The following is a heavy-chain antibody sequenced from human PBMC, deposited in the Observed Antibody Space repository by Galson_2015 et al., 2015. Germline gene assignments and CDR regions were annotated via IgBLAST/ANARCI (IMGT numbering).Heavy chain of an antibody. D-gene: IGHD2-15*01. CDR3: WGCSGGSCYSHAFDI. CDR2: IIPIFGTA. V-gene: IGHV1-69*13. Sequence: SVKVSCKASGGTFSSYAISWVRQAPGQGLEWMGGIIPIFGTANYAQKFQGRVTITADESTSTAYMELSSLRSEDTAVYYCWGCSGGSCYSHAFDIWGQGTMVTVSS. J-gene: IGHJ3*02. CDR1: GGTFSSYA.